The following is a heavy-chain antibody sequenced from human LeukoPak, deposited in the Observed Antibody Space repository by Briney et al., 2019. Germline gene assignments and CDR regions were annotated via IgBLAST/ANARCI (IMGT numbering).Heavy chain of an antibody. CDR1: GFTVSSKY. V-gene: IGHV3-30*02. CDR3: AKDWTGTKPFDL. D-gene: IGHD3/OR15-3a*01. J-gene: IGHJ2*01. Sequence: GGSLRLSCAASGFTVSSKYMSWVRQAPGKGLEWVAFIRYDGSNKYYADSVKGRFTISRDNSKNTLYLQMNSLRAEDTAVYYCAKDWTGTKPFDLWGRGTLVTVSS. CDR2: IRYDGSNK.